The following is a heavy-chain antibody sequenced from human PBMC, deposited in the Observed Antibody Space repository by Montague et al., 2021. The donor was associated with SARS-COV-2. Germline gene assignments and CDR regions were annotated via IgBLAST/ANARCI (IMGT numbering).Heavy chain of an antibody. D-gene: IGHD6-19*01. CDR2: IDWDDDK. CDR1: GFSLSTSGMC. Sequence: PALVKPTQTLTLTCTFSGFSLSTSGMCVSWIRQPPGKALEWLARIDWDDDKYYSTSLKTRLTISKDTSKNQVVLTMTNMDPVGTATYYCARMTVAGIPFDYWGQGTLVTVSS. V-gene: IGHV2-70*11. CDR3: ARMTVAGIPFDY. J-gene: IGHJ4*02.